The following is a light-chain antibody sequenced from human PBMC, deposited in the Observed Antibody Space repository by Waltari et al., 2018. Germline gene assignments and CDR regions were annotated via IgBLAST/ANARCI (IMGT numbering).Light chain of an antibody. V-gene: IGKV3-20*01. J-gene: IGKJ4*01. CDR2: GAS. Sequence: EIVLTQSPGTLSLSPGERATLSCRASHSVSSSSLAWYQQKPGQTPRLLIYGASSRATGIPDRFSGSGSVTDFTLTISRLEPEDFAVYYCQQYGSSRLTFGGGTKVEIK. CDR1: HSVSSSS. CDR3: QQYGSSRLT.